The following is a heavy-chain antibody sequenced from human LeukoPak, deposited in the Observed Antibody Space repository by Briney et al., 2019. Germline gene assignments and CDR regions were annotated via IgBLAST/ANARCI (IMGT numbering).Heavy chain of an antibody. CDR2: IYSGGIT. CDR3: ARGPRRSHYLDY. Sequence: GGSLRLSCAASGFTVSSNYMNWVRQAPGKGLEWVSVIYSGGITYYADSVKGRFTISRDSSKNTLYLQMGSLRAEDTAVYYCARGPRRSHYLDYWGQGTLVTVSS. CDR1: GFTVSSNY. D-gene: IGHD1-26*01. J-gene: IGHJ4*02. V-gene: IGHV3-66*01.